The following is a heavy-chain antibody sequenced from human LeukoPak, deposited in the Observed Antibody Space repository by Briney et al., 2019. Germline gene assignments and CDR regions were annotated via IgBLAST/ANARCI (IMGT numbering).Heavy chain of an antibody. V-gene: IGHV3-30*02. CDR3: AKDFSLGGSYFDH. CDR2: IRYDGGDK. J-gene: IGHJ4*02. Sequence: GGSLRLSCAASGFTFSSFGMHWVRQAPGKGLEWVAFIRYDGGDKYYVDSVKGRFTISRDNSKKTLYLQLNSLRAEDTSIYYCAKDFSLGGSYFDHWGQGTLVTVSS. CDR1: GFTFSSFG. D-gene: IGHD3-10*01.